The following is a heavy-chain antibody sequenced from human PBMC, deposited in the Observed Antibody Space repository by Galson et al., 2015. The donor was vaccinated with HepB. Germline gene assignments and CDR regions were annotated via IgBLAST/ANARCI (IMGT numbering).Heavy chain of an antibody. D-gene: IGHD6-13*01. CDR3: ARARSWYGKTHPEYYYGMDV. J-gene: IGHJ6*02. CDR2: IYSGGST. Sequence: SLRLSCAASGFTVSSNYMSWVRQAPGKGLEWVSVIYSGGSTYYADSVKGRFTISRHNSKNTLYLQMNSLRAEDTAVYYCARARSWYGKTHPEYYYGMDVWGQGTTVTVSS. V-gene: IGHV3-53*04. CDR1: GFTVSSNY.